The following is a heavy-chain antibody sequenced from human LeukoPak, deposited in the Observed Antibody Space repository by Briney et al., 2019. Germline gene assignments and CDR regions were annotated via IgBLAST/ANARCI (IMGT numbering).Heavy chain of an antibody. D-gene: IGHD3-3*01. Sequence: GGSLRLSCVASGYLFSSYGIHWVRQAPGKGLEWVAYIRYDGGRKYYADSVKGRFTISRDNSKNTLYLQMNSLRAEDTAVYYCAKLSGAWSGYYAYDYWGQGTLVTVSS. CDR3: AKLSGAWSGYYAYDY. CDR2: IRYDGGRK. V-gene: IGHV3-30*02. J-gene: IGHJ4*02. CDR1: GYLFSSYG.